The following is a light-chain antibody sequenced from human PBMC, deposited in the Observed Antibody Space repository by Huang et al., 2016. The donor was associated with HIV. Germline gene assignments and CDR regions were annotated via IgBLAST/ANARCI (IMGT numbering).Light chain of an antibody. CDR2: GAS. CDR3: QQYNNRPLIT. J-gene: IGKJ3*01. Sequence: EIGMTQSPATLSVSPGDSATLACRASQNITTNLVWYHQKVGQAPRLLIYGASTRATDGPARFSGSGSGTEFTLTISSLQSEDFGIYYCQQYNNRPLITFGPGTKVD. CDR1: QNITTN. V-gene: IGKV3-15*01.